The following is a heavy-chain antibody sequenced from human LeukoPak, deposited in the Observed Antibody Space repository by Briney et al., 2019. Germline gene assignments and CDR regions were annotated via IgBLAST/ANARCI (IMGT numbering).Heavy chain of an antibody. CDR3: ARPRRQWLLLDAFDL. CDR2: IKEDGSEK. V-gene: IGHV3-7*01. J-gene: IGHJ3*01. Sequence: PGGSLRLSCAASGFRFSSYWMNWVRQAPGKGLEWVAYIKEDGSEKYYLSSVRGRFTISRDNAKNSLYLQMTGLRVEDTAVYSCARPRRQWLLLDAFDLWGQGTMVTVSS. CDR1: GFRFSSYW. D-gene: IGHD6-19*01.